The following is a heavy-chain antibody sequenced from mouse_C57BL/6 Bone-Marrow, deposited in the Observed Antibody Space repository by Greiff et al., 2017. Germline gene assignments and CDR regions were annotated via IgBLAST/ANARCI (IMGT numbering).Heavy chain of an antibody. V-gene: IGHV5-4*01. Sequence: EVHLVESGGGLVKPGGSLKLSCAASGFTFSSYAMSWVRQTPEKRLEWVATISDGGSYTYYPDNVKGRFTISRDNAKNNLYLQMSHLKSEDTAMYYCARDDRLAFAYWGQGTLVTVSA. J-gene: IGHJ3*01. D-gene: IGHD2-14*01. CDR2: ISDGGSYT. CDR1: GFTFSSYA. CDR3: ARDDRLAFAY.